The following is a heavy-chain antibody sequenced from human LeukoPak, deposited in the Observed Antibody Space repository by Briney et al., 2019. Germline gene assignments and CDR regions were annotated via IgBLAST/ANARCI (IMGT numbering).Heavy chain of an antibody. CDR1: GFTFSDYW. J-gene: IGHJ4*02. CDR3: ALYSSPSAHY. CDR2: INSDESRT. D-gene: IGHD6-6*01. Sequence: GGSLRLSCAASGFTFSDYWMHWVRQAPGKGLVWVSRINSDESRTSYADSVKGRFTISRDNAKNTLYLQMNSLRVEDTAVYYCALYSSPSAHYWGQGTLVTVSS. V-gene: IGHV3-74*01.